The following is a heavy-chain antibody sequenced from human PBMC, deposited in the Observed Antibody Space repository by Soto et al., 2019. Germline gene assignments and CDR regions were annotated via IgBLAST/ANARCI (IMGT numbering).Heavy chain of an antibody. Sequence: PGGSLRLSCAASGFTFSSYSMNWVRQAPGQGLEWVSYISSGSSIIYYADSVKGRFTISRDNSKNTLYLQMNSLRAEDTAVYYCARDFHPPVAGTRGYYYGMDVWGQGTTVTVSS. CDR2: ISSGSSII. V-gene: IGHV3-48*04. CDR3: ARDFHPPVAGTRGYYYGMDV. D-gene: IGHD6-19*01. CDR1: GFTFSSYS. J-gene: IGHJ6*02.